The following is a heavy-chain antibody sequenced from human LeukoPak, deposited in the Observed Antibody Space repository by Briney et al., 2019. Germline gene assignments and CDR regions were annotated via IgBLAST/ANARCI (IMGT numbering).Heavy chain of an antibody. CDR1: GGSFSGYY. J-gene: IGHJ6*03. D-gene: IGHD3-22*01. CDR2: INHSGGT. Sequence: SETLSLTCAVYGGSFSGYYWSWIRQPPGKGLEWIGEINHSGGTNYNPSLKSRVTISVDTSKNHFSLKLSSVTAADTAVYYCARHYYDSSGYFYYYYYMDVWGKGTTVTVSS. V-gene: IGHV4-34*01. CDR3: ARHYYDSSGYFYYYYYMDV.